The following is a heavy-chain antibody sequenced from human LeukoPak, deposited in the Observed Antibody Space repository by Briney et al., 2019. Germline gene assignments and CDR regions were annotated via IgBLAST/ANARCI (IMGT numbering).Heavy chain of an antibody. CDR3: ARLRGSSWFDY. CDR2: IYHSGST. D-gene: IGHD6-13*01. CDR1: GGSPSSSNW. Sequence: SETLSLTCAVSGGSPSSSNWWSWVRQPPGKGLEWIGEIYHSGSTNYNPSLKSRVTISVDTSKNQFSLKLSSVTAADTAVYYCARLRGSSWFDYWGQGTLVTVSS. J-gene: IGHJ4*02. V-gene: IGHV4-4*02.